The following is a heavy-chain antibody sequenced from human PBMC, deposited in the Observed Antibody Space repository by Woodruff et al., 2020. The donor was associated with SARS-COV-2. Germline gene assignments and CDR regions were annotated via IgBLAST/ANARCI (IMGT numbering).Heavy chain of an antibody. CDR2: IVVGSGNT. D-gene: IGHD6-19*01. J-gene: IGHJ6*03. CDR3: AAETAVADYRDYYYYYMDV. V-gene: IGHV1-58*01. Sequence: GWIVVGSGNTNYAQKFQERVTITRDMSTSTAYMELSSLRSEDTAVYYCAAETAVADYRDYYYYYMDVWGKGTTVTVSS.